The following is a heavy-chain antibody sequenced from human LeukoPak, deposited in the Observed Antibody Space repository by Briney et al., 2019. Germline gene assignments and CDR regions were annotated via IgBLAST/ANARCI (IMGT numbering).Heavy chain of an antibody. Sequence: PGGSLRLSCAASGFTFSTYWMTWVRQAPGKGLEWVANIKQDGSEKYYVDFVKGRFTISRDNAKNSLYLQMISLRAEDTAVYYCARSQLWLPNWYFDLWGRGTLVTVSS. CDR3: ARSQLWLPNWYFDL. V-gene: IGHV3-7*05. J-gene: IGHJ2*01. CDR2: IKQDGSEK. D-gene: IGHD5-18*01. CDR1: GFTFSTYW.